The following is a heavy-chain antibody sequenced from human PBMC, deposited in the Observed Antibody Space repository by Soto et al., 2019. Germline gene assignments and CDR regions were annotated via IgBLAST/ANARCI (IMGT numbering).Heavy chain of an antibody. V-gene: IGHV5-10-1*01. D-gene: IGHD3-22*01. CDR1: GYRVTSYL. CDR3: ARSGYDSSGYYPFDY. J-gene: IGHJ4*02. CDR2: IDPSDSYT. Sequence: GESLKISCKGSGYRVTSYLISWVRQMPGKGLEWMGRIDPSDSYTNYSPSFQGHVTISADKSISTAYLQWSSLKASDTAMYYCARSGYDSSGYYPFDYWGQGTLVTVSS.